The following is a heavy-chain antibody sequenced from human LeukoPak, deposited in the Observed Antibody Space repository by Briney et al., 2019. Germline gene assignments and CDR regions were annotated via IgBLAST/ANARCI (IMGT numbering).Heavy chain of an antibody. CDR2: IGGSGVAT. J-gene: IGHJ5*02. V-gene: IGHV3-48*02. CDR1: GFTFNIYG. D-gene: IGHD3-3*01. CDR3: ARGGPSADNWFDP. Sequence: GGSLRLSCAASGFTFNIYGINWVRQAPGKGLEWVAYIGGSGVATYYTDFVRGRFTISRDNARNSLYLQMNSLRDEDTAIYYCARGGPSADNWFDPWGQGILVTVSS.